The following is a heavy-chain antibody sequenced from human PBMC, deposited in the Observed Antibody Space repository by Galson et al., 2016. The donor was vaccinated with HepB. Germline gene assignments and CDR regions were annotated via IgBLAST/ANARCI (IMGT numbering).Heavy chain of an antibody. Sequence: QSGAEVTKPGESLRISCKGSGSSFTHYWISWVRQMPGKGLEWLGRIDPSDSYTNYSPSFHGHVTISGDKSIRTAYLQWDSLKASDTATFYCPRLTLTKTPRGYYYFCMDVWGKGTTVTVSS. CDR1: GSSFTHYW. D-gene: IGHD4-11*01. CDR3: PRLTLTKTPRGYYYFCMDV. J-gene: IGHJ6*03. V-gene: IGHV5-10-1*01. CDR2: IDPSDSYT.